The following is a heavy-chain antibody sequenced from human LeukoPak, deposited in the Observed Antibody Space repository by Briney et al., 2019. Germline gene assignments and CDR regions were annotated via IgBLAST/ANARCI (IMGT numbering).Heavy chain of an antibody. CDR1: GGTFSSYA. D-gene: IGHD2-15*01. V-gene: IGHV1-69*05. Sequence: GSSVKVSCKASGGTFSSYAISWVRQAPGQGLEWMGRIIPIFGTANYAQKFQGRVTITTDESTSTAYMELSSLRSEDTAVYYYARDPRMGYYYYYMDVWGKGTTVTVSS. CDR2: IIPIFGTA. J-gene: IGHJ6*03. CDR3: ARDPRMGYYYYYMDV.